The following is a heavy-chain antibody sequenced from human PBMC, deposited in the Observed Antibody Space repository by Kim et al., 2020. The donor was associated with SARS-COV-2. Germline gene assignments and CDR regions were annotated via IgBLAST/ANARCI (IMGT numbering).Heavy chain of an antibody. CDR2: IYHSGST. CDR1: GYSISSGYY. CDR3: ARDALSTMVRGVKDSSFDY. Sequence: SETLSLTCTVSGYSISSGYYWGWIRQPPGKGLEWIGSIYHSGSTYYNPSLKSRVTISVDTSKNQFSLKLSTVTAADTAVYYCARDALSTMVRGVKDSSFDYWGQGTLVTVSS. D-gene: IGHD3-10*01. V-gene: IGHV4-38-2*02. J-gene: IGHJ4*02.